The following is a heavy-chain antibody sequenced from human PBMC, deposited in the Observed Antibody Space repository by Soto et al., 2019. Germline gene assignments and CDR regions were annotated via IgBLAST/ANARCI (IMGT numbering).Heavy chain of an antibody. J-gene: IGHJ4*02. V-gene: IGHV3-30*18. D-gene: IGHD2-8*02. CDR3: ANDGGTGKYYDF. CDR1: GFTFSSDG. CDR2: ISYDGSNK. Sequence: QVQLGESGGGVVQPGRSLRLSCAASGFTFSSDGMHWVRQDPGKGLEWVAVISYDGSNKYYADSVKGRFIISRENSKNTLYLQMNSLRAEDTAVYYCANDGGTGKYYDFWGQGTLVTVSS.